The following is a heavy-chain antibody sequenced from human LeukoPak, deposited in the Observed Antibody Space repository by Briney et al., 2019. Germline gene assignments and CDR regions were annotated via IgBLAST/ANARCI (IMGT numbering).Heavy chain of an antibody. Sequence: SETLSLTFTGSGGSISSYYCSWLRQRPGKGLEWIGYIYYSGSNNYNPSLKSRVTLSVDTSKHQSSLTLSSLTAADTAVYYCARGDYYDSSGYSNWFDSWGQGTLVTVSS. CDR1: GGSISSYY. CDR2: IYYSGSN. V-gene: IGHV4-59*01. J-gene: IGHJ5*01. D-gene: IGHD3-22*01. CDR3: ARGDYYDSSGYSNWFDS.